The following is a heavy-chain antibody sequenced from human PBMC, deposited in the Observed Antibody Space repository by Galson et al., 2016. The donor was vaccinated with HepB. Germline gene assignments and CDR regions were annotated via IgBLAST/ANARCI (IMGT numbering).Heavy chain of an antibody. CDR3: ARSHDSLWVEESDEAFDI. V-gene: IGHV2-70*01. CDR2: IDWEDDK. Sequence: PALVKPTQTLTLTCTFSGFSLTTNGMCVSWIRQPPGKALEWLALIDWEDDKRYSSSLRTRLTISKDTSKNQVVLTLTNVDPVDTATYFCARSHDSLWVEESDEAFDIWGQGTLVTVSS. J-gene: IGHJ3*02. D-gene: IGHD3-10*01. CDR1: GFSLTTNGMC.